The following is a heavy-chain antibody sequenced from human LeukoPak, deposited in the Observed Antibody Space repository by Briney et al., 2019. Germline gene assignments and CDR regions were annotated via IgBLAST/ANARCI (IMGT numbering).Heavy chain of an antibody. V-gene: IGHV3-53*01. CDR2: IYSGGNT. CDR3: AKSQSSGYYYWGY. CDR1: GFSVSNTY. Sequence: GGSLRLSCAASGFSVSNTYMSWVRQAPGKGLEWVSIIYSGGNTYYADSVKGRFTISRDNSKNTLYLQMNSLRAEDTAVYYCAKSQSSGYYYWGYWGQGTLVTVSS. D-gene: IGHD3-22*01. J-gene: IGHJ4*02.